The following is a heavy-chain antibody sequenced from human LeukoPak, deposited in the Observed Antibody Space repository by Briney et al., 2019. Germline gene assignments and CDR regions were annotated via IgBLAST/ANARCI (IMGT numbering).Heavy chain of an antibody. V-gene: IGHV3-23*01. CDR3: AKDLRGDGSGSYYNLENWFDP. CDR2: ISGSGVDT. CDR1: GFTFSSYA. D-gene: IGHD3-10*01. J-gene: IGHJ5*02. Sequence: GGSLRLSCAASGFTFSSYAMSWVRQAPGKGLEWVSGISGSGVDTYYADSVKGRFTISRDNSKNTVYLQMNSLRAEDTAVYYCAKDLRGDGSGSYYNLENWFDPWGQGTLVTVSS.